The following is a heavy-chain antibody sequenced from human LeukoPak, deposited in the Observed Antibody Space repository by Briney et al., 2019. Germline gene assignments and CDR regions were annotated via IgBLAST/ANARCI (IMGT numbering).Heavy chain of an antibody. CDR2: IRYDGSNK. D-gene: IGHD6-13*01. CDR3: ARDSVPEGSSWYKGELRPSLAWDY. J-gene: IGHJ4*02. Sequence: GGSLRLSCAASGFTFSSYGMHWVRQAPGKGLEWVAFIRYDGSNKYYADSVKGRFTISRDNSKNTLYLRMNSLRAEDTAVYYCARDSVPEGSSWYKGELRPSLAWDYWGQGTLVTVSS. V-gene: IGHV3-30*02. CDR1: GFTFSSYG.